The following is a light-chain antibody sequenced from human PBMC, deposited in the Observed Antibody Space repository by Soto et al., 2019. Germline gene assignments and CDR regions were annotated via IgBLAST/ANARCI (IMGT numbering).Light chain of an antibody. CDR3: QHYGSSGT. CDR2: GAS. J-gene: IGKJ3*01. Sequence: IVLTQSPGTLSLSPGERATLSCRAAQCVSSNYLAWYQQKPGQAPRLLIYGASSRATGIPDKFSGSGSGTDFTLTISRLEPEDFAVYYCQHYGSSGTFGPGTKVDIK. CDR1: QCVSSNY. V-gene: IGKV3-20*01.